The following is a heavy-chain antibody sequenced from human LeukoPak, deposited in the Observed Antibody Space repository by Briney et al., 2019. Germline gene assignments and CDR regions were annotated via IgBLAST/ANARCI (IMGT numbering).Heavy chain of an antibody. V-gene: IGHV4-59*08. CDR3: ARRPRGDEFAFDY. J-gene: IGHJ4*02. Sequence: SETLSLTCTVSGGSISSYYWSWIRQPPGKGLEWIGYIYYSGSTNYNPSLKSRVTISVDTSKNQFSLKLSSVTAADTAVYYCARRPRGDEFAFDYWGQGTLVTVSS. D-gene: IGHD5-24*01. CDR1: GGSISSYY. CDR2: IYYSGST.